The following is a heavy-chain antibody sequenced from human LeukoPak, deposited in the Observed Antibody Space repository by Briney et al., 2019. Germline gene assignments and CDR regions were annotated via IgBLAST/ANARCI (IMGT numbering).Heavy chain of an antibody. V-gene: IGHV4-59*01. CDR2: IYYSGST. D-gene: IGHD1-26*01. CDR1: GGSISSYY. J-gene: IGHJ4*02. CDR3: ARGEHSSFDY. Sequence: TSETLSLTCTVSGGSISSYYWSWIRQPPGKGLEWIGYIYYSGSTNYNPSLKSRVTISVDTSKNQFSLKLSSVTAADTAAYYCARGEHSSFDYWGQGTLVTVSS.